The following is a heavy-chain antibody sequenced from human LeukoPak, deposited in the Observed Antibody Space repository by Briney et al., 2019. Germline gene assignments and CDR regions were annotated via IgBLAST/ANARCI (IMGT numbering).Heavy chain of an antibody. V-gene: IGHV4-59*08. J-gene: IGHJ6*02. Sequence: SETLSLTCTASGGSISSYYWSWIRQPPGKGPEWIGYIYYSGSTNYNPSLKSRVSISVDTSKNQFSLKLSSVTAADTAVYYCARHSCTTSSCTGFYGMDVWGQGTSVTVSS. CDR1: GGSISSYY. CDR2: IYYSGST. CDR3: ARHSCTTSSCTGFYGMDV. D-gene: IGHD2/OR15-2a*01.